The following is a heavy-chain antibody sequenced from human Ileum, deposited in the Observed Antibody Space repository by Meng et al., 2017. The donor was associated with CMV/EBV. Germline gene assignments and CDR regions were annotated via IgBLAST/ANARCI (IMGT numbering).Heavy chain of an antibody. CDR3: VRETGGSSSYW. Sequence: SETLSLTCTVSGGAISTSSYYWAWIRQPPEKGLEWIGSVSHSGITYYSPSLKSRVTISIDTSKNQFSLRLSSVTDADTAVYYCVRETGGSSSYWWGQGTLVTVSS. V-gene: IGHV4-39*07. D-gene: IGHD6-6*01. CDR2: VSHSGIT. J-gene: IGHJ4*02. CDR1: GGAISTSSYY.